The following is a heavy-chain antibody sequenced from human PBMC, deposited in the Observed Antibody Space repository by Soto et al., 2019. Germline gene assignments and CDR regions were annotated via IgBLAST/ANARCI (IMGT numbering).Heavy chain of an antibody. Sequence: QVQLVESGGGVVQPGRSLRLSCAASGFTFSSYGMHWVRQAPGKGLEGVAVISYDGSNKYYADSVKGRFTISSDNSKNTLYLQMNSLRAEDTAVYYCAKDGRGYYYGMDVWGQGTTVTVSS. V-gene: IGHV3-30*18. CDR3: AKDGRGYYYGMDV. CDR1: GFTFSSYG. CDR2: ISYDGSNK. J-gene: IGHJ6*02. D-gene: IGHD1-1*01.